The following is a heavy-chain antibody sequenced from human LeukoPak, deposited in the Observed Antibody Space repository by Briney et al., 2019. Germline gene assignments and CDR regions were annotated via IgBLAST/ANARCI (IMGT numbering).Heavy chain of an antibody. D-gene: IGHD6-13*01. J-gene: IGHJ4*02. CDR2: VRGDGGTT. CDR3: ARGGSSWLDY. CDR1: GFTFSSYW. Sequence: GGSLRLSCAASGFTFSSYWMHWVRQAPGKGVEWVSRVRGDGGTTSYADSVRGRFTISRDNANNMLYLQMNSLRAEDTAVYYCARGGSSWLDYWGQGTLVTVSS. V-gene: IGHV3-74*01.